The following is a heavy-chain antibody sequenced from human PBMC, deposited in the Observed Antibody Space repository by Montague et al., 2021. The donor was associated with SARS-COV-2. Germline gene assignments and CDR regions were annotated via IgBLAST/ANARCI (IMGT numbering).Heavy chain of an antibody. D-gene: IGHD3-3*01. Sequence: SETLSLTCAVYGGSLSSYYWAWIRQTPAKGLEWIGEINHSGSTNYNPSLKSRLTISVDTSKKQFSLKLNSMTAADTAVYYCARGADYDFWSGFLRSKWFDPWGQGTPVTVSS. J-gene: IGHJ5*02. CDR3: ARGADYDFWSGFLRSKWFDP. V-gene: IGHV4-34*01. CDR2: INHSGST. CDR1: GGSLSSYY.